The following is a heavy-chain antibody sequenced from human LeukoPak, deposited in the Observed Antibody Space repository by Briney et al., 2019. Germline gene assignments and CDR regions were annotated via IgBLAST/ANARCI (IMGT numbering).Heavy chain of an antibody. CDR2: IYSGGST. D-gene: IGHD3-3*01. CDR3: ARGWKYYDFWSGYYYYGMDV. CDR1: GFTFSSYA. V-gene: IGHV3-53*01. J-gene: IGHJ6*02. Sequence: GGSLRLSCAASGFTFSSYAMSWVRQAPGKGLEWVSVIYSGGSTYYADSVKGRFTISRDNSKNTLYLQMNSLRAEDTAVYYCARGWKYYDFWSGYYYYGMDVWGQGTTVTVSS.